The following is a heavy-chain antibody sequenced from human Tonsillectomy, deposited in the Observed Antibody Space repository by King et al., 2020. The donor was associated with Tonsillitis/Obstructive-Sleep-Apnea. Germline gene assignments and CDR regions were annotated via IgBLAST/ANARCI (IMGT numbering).Heavy chain of an antibody. CDR2: VYHSGST. CDR3: TRASSSGWPGGDYFEY. J-gene: IGHJ4*02. CDR1: GGSINSSDW. Sequence: QVQLQESGPGLVKPSGTLSLTCAVSGGSINSSDWWRWVRQPPGKGLEWIGEVYHSGSTSYNPSLSGRVTISVDKSKNQFSLRLRSVTAADTAVYYCTRASSSGWPGGDYFEYWSQGALVAVSS. D-gene: IGHD6-19*01. V-gene: IGHV4-4*02.